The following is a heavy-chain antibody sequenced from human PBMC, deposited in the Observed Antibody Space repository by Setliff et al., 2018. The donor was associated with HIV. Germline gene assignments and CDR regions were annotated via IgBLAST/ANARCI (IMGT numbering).Heavy chain of an antibody. J-gene: IGHJ4*02. CDR3: ARQSPNWKGGSEDLFDY. CDR2: IHPGDSNT. Sequence: GESLKISCKGSGYSFTSYWIGWVRQMPGKGLEWMGIIHPGDSNTRYSPSFQGQVTISADKSISTAYLQWRSLKASDTAMYFCARQSPNWKGGSEDLFDYWGQGTLVTVSS. D-gene: IGHD1-1*01. V-gene: IGHV5-51*01. CDR1: GYSFTSYW.